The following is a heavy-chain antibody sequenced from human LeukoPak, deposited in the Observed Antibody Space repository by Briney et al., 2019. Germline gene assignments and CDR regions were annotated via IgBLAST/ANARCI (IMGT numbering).Heavy chain of an antibody. CDR1: GGSISSSSYY. J-gene: IGHJ6*03. V-gene: IGHV4-39*01. CDR3: ARLYSGYDYEFPSYYYYYYMDV. CDR2: IYYSGST. Sequence: PSETLSLTCTVSGGSISSSSYYWGWIRLPPGKGLEWIGTIYYSGSTYYNPSLKSRVTISVDTSKNQFSLKLSSVTAADTAVYYCARLYSGYDYEFPSYYYYYYMDVWGKGITVTVSS. D-gene: IGHD5-12*01.